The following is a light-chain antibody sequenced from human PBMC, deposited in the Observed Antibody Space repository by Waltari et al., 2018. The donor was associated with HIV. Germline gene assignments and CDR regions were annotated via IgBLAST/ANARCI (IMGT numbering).Light chain of an antibody. J-gene: IGLJ2*01. CDR3: QSSDTTASHEL. CDR2: KDT. Sequence: SRDLTQPPSVSVSPGPPARTTRSGAALSKPYSYWYHQKAGQAPVLVIFKDTERPSGIPERFSASSSGTTVTLTITSVEAEDEAEYFCQSSDTTASHELFGGGTKLTVL. V-gene: IGLV3-25*03. CDR1: ALSKPY.